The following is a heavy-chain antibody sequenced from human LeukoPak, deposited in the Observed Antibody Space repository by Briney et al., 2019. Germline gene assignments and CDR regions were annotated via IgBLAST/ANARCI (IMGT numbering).Heavy chain of an antibody. CDR1: GGSISSYY. D-gene: IGHD3-22*01. Sequence: SETLSLTCAVYGGSISSYYWSWIRQPPGKGLEWIGHIYYSGSTNYNPSLKSRVTISVDTSKNQFSLKLSSVTAADTAVYYCARADSSGYRGRAFDIWGQGTMVTVSS. J-gene: IGHJ3*02. CDR2: IYYSGST. V-gene: IGHV4-59*08. CDR3: ARADSSGYRGRAFDI.